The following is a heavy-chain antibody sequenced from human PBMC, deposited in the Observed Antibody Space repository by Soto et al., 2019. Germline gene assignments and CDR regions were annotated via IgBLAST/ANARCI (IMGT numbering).Heavy chain of an antibody. Sequence: QVQLQESGPGLVKPSETLSLTCTVSGGSISSYYWSWIRQPAGKGLEWIGRIYTSGSTNYNPSLKSRVTMSVDTSKNQCSLKLSSVTAADTAVYYCARDSYCSSTSCYYHWFDPWGQGTLVTVSS. J-gene: IGHJ5*02. V-gene: IGHV4-4*07. D-gene: IGHD2-2*01. CDR3: ARDSYCSSTSCYYHWFDP. CDR1: GGSISSYY. CDR2: IYTSGST.